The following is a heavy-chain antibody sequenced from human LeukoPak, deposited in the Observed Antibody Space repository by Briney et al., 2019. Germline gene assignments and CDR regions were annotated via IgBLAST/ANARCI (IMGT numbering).Heavy chain of an antibody. CDR2: IRYDGSNK. CDR1: GFTFSSYE. D-gene: IGHD3-9*01. CDR3: AKKGSDYDILTGYPKFDP. V-gene: IGHV3-30*02. Sequence: GGSLRLSCAASGFTFSSYEMNWVRQAPGKGLEWVAFIRYDGSNKYYADSVKGRFTISRDNSKNTLYLQMNSLRAEDTAVYYCAKKGSDYDILTGYPKFDPWGQGTLVTVSS. J-gene: IGHJ5*02.